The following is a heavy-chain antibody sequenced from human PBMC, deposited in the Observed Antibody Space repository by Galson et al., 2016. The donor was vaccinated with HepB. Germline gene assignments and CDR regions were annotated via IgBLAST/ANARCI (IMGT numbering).Heavy chain of an antibody. Sequence: SLRLSCAASGFTFSDYYMSWIRQAPGKGLEWVSYISNSGSSIYYADSVKGRFTISRDNAKNSLYLQMNSLRAEDTAVYYCASCSGSGSYSCSYFDHWGQGTLLTVSS. CDR1: GFTFSDYY. CDR2: ISNSGSSI. J-gene: IGHJ4*02. D-gene: IGHD3-10*01. CDR3: ASCSGSGSYSCSYFDH. V-gene: IGHV3-11*01.